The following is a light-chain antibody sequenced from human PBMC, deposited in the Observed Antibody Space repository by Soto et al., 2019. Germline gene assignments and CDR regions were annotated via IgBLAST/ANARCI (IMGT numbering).Light chain of an antibody. CDR2: DVT. V-gene: IGLV2-14*03. J-gene: IGLJ2*01. CDR1: STDVGDFNY. CDR3: SSYSSSTTQVV. Sequence: QSALTQPASVSGSPGRSVTISCTGTSTDVGDFNYVSWYQHLPGRAPKLIIYDVTNRPSGISYRFSASKSGRTASLTISGLQAEDEADYYCSSYSSSTTQVVFGGGTKLTVL.